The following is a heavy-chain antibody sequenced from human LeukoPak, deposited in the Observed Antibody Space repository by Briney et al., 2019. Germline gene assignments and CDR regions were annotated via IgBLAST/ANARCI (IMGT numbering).Heavy chain of an antibody. D-gene: IGHD3-9*01. J-gene: IGHJ4*02. V-gene: IGHV1-2*02. Sequence: ASVKVSCKASGYTFTGYYMHWVRRAPGQGLEWMGWINPNSGGTNYAQKFQGRVTMTRDTSISTAYMELSRLRSDDTAVYYCARYAELRYFDWLSQPLYGDKYYFDYWGQGTLVTVSS. CDR1: GYTFTGYY. CDR3: ARYAELRYFDWLSQPLYGDKYYFDY. CDR2: INPNSGGT.